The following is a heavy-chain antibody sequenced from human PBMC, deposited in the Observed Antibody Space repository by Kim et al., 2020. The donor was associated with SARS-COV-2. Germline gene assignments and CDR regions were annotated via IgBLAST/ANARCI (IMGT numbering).Heavy chain of an antibody. V-gene: IGHV4-30-4*01. J-gene: IGHJ4*02. Sequence: SETLSLTCTVSGGSISSGDYYWSWIRQPPGKGLEWIGYTYYSGSTYYNPSLKRRVTISVDTSKNQFSLKLSSVTAADTAVYYCARGANSIYFDYWGQGTLVTVSS. D-gene: IGHD3-3*02. CDR2: TYYSGST. CDR1: GGSISSGDYY. CDR3: ARGANSIYFDY.